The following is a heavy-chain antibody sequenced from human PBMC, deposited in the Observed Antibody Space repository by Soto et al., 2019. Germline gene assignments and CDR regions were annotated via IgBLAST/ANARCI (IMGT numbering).Heavy chain of an antibody. V-gene: IGHV4-59*01. J-gene: IGHJ4*02. CDR2: IFYSGST. D-gene: IGHD5-12*01. Sequence: PSETLSLTCTVSGGSISSYYWSWIRQPPGKGLEWIGYIFYSGSTNYNPSLKSRVTISVDTSKNQFSLKLSSVTAADTAVHYCASKGYNYDSWGQGTLVTVSS. CDR1: GGSISSYY. CDR3: ASKGYNYDS.